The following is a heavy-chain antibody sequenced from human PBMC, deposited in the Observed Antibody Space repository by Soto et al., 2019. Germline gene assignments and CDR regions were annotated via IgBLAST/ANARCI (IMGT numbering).Heavy chain of an antibody. CDR3: ARAWGGYSSSWRLYYYYGMDV. CDR1: GGTFSSYA. Sequence: QVQLVQSGAEVKKPGSSVKVSCKASGGTFSSYAISWVRQAPGQGLEWMGGIIPIFGTANYAQKFQGRVTIAADESTSTAYMELGSLRSEDTAVYYCARAWGGYSSSWRLYYYYGMDVWGQGTTVTVSS. V-gene: IGHV1-69*01. CDR2: IIPIFGTA. J-gene: IGHJ6*02. D-gene: IGHD6-13*01.